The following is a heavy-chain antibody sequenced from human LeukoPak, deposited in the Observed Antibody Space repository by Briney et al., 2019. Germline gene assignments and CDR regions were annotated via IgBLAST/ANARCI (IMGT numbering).Heavy chain of an antibody. V-gene: IGHV3-64*01. CDR2: ISSNGDST. CDR3: AKDILVGATLYYYYGMDV. D-gene: IGHD1-26*01. CDR1: GFTFSSYA. J-gene: IGHJ6*02. Sequence: AGGSLRLSCAASGFTFSSYAMHWVRQAPGKGLEYVSAISSNGDSTYYANSVKGRFTISRDNSKNTLYLQMNSLRAEDTAVYYCAKDILVGATLYYYYGMDVWGQGTTVTVSS.